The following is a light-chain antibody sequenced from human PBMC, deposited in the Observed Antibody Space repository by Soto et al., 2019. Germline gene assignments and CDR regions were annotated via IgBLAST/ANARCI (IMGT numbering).Light chain of an antibody. CDR1: QSIRTN. V-gene: IGKV3-15*01. Sequence: IVLTQSPATLSVSAGGTVTLSCRASQSIRTNVAWYQQIPGQAPRLLVYGASTRATGVPARFSGSGSGIEFTLTISSLQSEDSAFYYCQQYFNWPLTWTFGPGTKVDIK. CDR3: QQYFNWPLTWT. J-gene: IGKJ3*01. CDR2: GAS.